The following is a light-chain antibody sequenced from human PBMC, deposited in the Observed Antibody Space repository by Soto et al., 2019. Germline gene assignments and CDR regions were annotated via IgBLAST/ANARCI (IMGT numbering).Light chain of an antibody. J-gene: IGKJ2*01. Sequence: ETVLTQSPGTLSLSPGERATLSCRASQSVGSTYLAWYQQKPGQAPRLLIYDTFNRATGIPDRSSGSGSGTDFTLTISRLEPEDFAVYHCQQYGNPPWTFGQGTKLEIK. CDR3: QQYGNPPWT. V-gene: IGKV3-20*01. CDR1: QSVGSTY. CDR2: DTF.